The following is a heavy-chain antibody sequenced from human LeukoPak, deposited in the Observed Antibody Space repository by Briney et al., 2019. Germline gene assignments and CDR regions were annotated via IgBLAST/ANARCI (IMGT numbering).Heavy chain of an antibody. Sequence: GGSLRLSCVASDFTFSNYWMSWVRQAPGKGLEWVANIKQDGSEKYYVDSVKGRFTISRDNAKNSLYLQMNNVRAEDTAVYYCARRLSNYNYFDYWGQGTLVTVSS. J-gene: IGHJ4*02. V-gene: IGHV3-7*01. D-gene: IGHD4-11*01. CDR2: IKQDGSEK. CDR3: ARRLSNYNYFDY. CDR1: DFTFSNYW.